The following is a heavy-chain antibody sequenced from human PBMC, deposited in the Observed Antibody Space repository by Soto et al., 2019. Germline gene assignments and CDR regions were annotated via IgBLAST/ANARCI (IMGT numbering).Heavy chain of an antibody. CDR1: GFSLSSTRMA. J-gene: IGHJ4*02. V-gene: IGHV2-5*02. CDR2: IYWEDDK. CDR3: AHIVVAGVGYYFDY. Sequence: QITLKESGPTLVKPTQTLTLTCTFSGFSLSSTRMAVGWIRQPPGKALEWLALIYWEDDKRYSPFLKSRLTITKDTPKNQVVLTMSNMDPVYTARYYCAHIVVAGVGYYFDYWGQGTLVTVSS. D-gene: IGHD6-19*01.